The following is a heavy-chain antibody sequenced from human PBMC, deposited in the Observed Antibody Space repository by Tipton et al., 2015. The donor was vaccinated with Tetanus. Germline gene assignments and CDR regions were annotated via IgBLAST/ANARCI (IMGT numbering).Heavy chain of an antibody. CDR3: ARGPLENEGYFDS. V-gene: IGHV4-30-4*01. CDR2: ISDSGTA. Sequence: TLSLTCTVSGASITSANYYWSWIRQPPGKGLEWIGYISDSGTAYYNASLKSRLTISVDKSKSQFSLEVTSVTAADTAVYFCARGPLENEGYFDSWGQGILVTVTA. J-gene: IGHJ4*02. CDR1: GASITSANYY. D-gene: IGHD1-1*01.